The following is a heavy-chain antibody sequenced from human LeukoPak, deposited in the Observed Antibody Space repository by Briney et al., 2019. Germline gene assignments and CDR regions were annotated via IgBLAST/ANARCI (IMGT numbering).Heavy chain of an antibody. D-gene: IGHD6-19*01. CDR3: AKDLRAVAGRGPFDY. CDR2: VNGSGDTT. CDR1: GFIFSDYA. J-gene: IGHJ4*02. Sequence: GGSLRLSCAASGFIFSDYAMSWVRQAPGEGPEWVSAVNGSGDTTYYADSVKGRFTISRDNSKNTMYLEMNSLRAEDTAVYYCAKDLRAVAGRGPFDYWGQGTLVTVSS. V-gene: IGHV3-23*01.